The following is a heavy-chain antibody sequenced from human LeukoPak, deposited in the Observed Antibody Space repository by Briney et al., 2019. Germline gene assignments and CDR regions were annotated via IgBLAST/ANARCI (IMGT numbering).Heavy chain of an antibody. D-gene: IGHD4-17*01. CDR2: IGSGGSPI. J-gene: IGHJ4*02. CDR3: ARGTTVTGYDY. V-gene: IGHV3-48*01. CDR1: GFTFSYSN. Sequence: GGSLRLSCAASGFTFSYSNMNWVRQAPGKGLEWVSYIGSGGSPIYYTESVKGRFTISRDNAKNSLYLQMNSLRVEDTAVYYCARGTTVTGYDYWGQGTLVTVSS.